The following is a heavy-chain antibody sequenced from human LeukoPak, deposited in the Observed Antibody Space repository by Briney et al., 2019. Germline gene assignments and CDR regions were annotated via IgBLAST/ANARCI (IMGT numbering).Heavy chain of an antibody. D-gene: IGHD3-3*01. Sequence: GGSLRLSCAASGFTFSSYWMSWVRQAPGKGLEWVANIKQDGSEKYYVDSVKGRFTISRDNAKNSLYLQMNSLRAEDTAVYYCARDDGSPDVLRFLEWSDAFDIWGQGTMVTVSS. CDR1: GFTFSSYW. V-gene: IGHV3-7*01. J-gene: IGHJ3*02. CDR3: ARDDGSPDVLRFLEWSDAFDI. CDR2: IKQDGSEK.